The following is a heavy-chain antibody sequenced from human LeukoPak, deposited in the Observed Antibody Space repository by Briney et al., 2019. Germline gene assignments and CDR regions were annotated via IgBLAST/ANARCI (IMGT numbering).Heavy chain of an antibody. CDR2: INHSGST. J-gene: IGHJ5*02. CDR3: ARGVGRGGNYYGSGSYHNWFDP. Sequence: SETLSLTCAVYGGSFSGYYWSWIRQPPGKGLEWIGEINHSGSTNYNPSLKSRVTISVDTSKNQLSLKLSSVTAADTAVYYCARGVGRGGNYYGSGSYHNWFDPWGQGTLVTVSS. D-gene: IGHD3-10*01. V-gene: IGHV4-34*01. CDR1: GGSFSGYY.